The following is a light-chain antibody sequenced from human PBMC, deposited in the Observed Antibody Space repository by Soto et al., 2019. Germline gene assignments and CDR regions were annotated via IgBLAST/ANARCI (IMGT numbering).Light chain of an antibody. CDR3: QQYNKWPQT. CDR1: QSVSRD. J-gene: IGKJ1*01. V-gene: IGKV3D-15*01. CDR2: GAS. Sequence: EVVLTQSPGTLSLSPGETAALSCRASQSVSRDFVAWYQQKRGQSPRLLIYGASSRATGIPDRFTGSGSGTEFTLTITSLQSEDFAVYYCQQYNKWPQTFGQGTKVDIK.